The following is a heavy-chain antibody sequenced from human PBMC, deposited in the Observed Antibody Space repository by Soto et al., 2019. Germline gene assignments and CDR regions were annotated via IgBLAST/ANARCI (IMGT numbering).Heavy chain of an antibody. CDR3: AKDSCSSTSCSAGVDY. V-gene: IGHV3-9*01. CDR1: GFTFDDYV. CDR2: ISWNSGSI. D-gene: IGHD2-2*01. Sequence: GGSLRLSCAASGFTFDDYVMHWVRQAPGKGLEWVSGISWNSGSIGYADSVKGRFTISRDNAKNYLYLQMNILRTEDTALFYCAKDSCSSTSCSAGVDYWGQGTLVTVSS. J-gene: IGHJ4*02.